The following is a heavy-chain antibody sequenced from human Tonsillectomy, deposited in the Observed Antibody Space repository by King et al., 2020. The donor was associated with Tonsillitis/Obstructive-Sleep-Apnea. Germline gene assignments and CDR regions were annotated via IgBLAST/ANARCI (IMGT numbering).Heavy chain of an antibody. D-gene: IGHD5-12*01. CDR3: ARGYSGYESLHYYYMDV. Sequence: QLQESGPGLVKPSETLSLTCTVSDGSISSYYWSWIRQPPGKGLEWIGYIFYSGSTNYNPSLKSRVTISVDTSKNQFSLKLSSVTAADTAVYYCARGYSGYESLHYYYMDVWGKGTTVTVSS. V-gene: IGHV4-59*01. CDR1: DGSISSYY. CDR2: IFYSGST. J-gene: IGHJ6*03.